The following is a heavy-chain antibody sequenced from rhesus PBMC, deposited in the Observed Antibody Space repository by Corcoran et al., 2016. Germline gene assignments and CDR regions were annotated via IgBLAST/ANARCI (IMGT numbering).Heavy chain of an antibody. V-gene: IGHV4-99*02. CDR2: ISGSSGNT. CDR3: ARESDRGGRLTAPLDY. D-gene: IGHD2-15*01. CDR1: GYSISSGYY. J-gene: IGHJ4*01. Sequence: QVQLQESGPGLVKPSETLSLTCAVSGYSISSGYYWGWIRQPPGKGLEYIGYISGSSGNTYYNPDLKSRVTISKDTSKNQFSLKLSSVTAADTAVYYCARESDRGGRLTAPLDYWGQGVLVTVSS.